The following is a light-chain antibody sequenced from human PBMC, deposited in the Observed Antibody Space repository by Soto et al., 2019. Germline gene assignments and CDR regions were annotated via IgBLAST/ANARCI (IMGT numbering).Light chain of an antibody. Sequence: DIQMTQSPSSLSASVGDRVTITCRASQGISTDLGWYQQKPGKAPKRLIYAATSLQSGVPSRFSGSGSGTEFSLTISSLQSEDFAIYYCQQYSNFPYTFGQGTKLEI. J-gene: IGKJ2*01. CDR3: QQYSNFPYT. CDR2: AAT. V-gene: IGKV1-17*01. CDR1: QGISTD.